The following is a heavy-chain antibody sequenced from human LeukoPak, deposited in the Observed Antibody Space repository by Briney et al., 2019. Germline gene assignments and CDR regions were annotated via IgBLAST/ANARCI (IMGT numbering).Heavy chain of an antibody. CDR1: GGSISSYY. V-gene: IGHV4-59*01. CDR3: ARGEGVTTVTTEFDY. CDR2: IYYSGST. Sequence: SETLSLTCTVSGGSISSYYWSWIRQPPGKGLEWLGYIYYSGSTNYNPSLKSRVTISVDTSKNQFSLKLSSVTAADTAVYYCARGEGVTTVTTEFDYWGQGTLVTVSS. D-gene: IGHD4-17*01. J-gene: IGHJ4*02.